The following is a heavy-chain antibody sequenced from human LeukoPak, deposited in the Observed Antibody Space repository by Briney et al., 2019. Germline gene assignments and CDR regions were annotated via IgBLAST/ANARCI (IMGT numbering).Heavy chain of an antibody. CDR3: TTSGYYDSSGKDY. Sequence: GGSLRLSCAASGFTFSSYGMHWVRQAPGKGLEWVAVISYDGSNKYYADSVKGRFTISRDNSKNSLYLQMNSLRAEDTAVYYCTTSGYYDSSGKDYWGQGTLVTVSS. CDR1: GFTFSSYG. D-gene: IGHD3-22*01. CDR2: ISYDGSNK. V-gene: IGHV3-30*03. J-gene: IGHJ4*02.